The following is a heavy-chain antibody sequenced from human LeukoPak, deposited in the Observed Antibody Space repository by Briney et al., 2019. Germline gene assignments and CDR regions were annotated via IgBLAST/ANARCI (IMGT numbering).Heavy chain of an antibody. J-gene: IGHJ4*02. Sequence: GESLKISCKGSGYSFTNYWIGWVRQMPGKGLEWMGIIHPGDSDTRYSPTFQGQVTISIDKSISTAYLQWSSLKASDTAMYYCARSPFYYFDYWGQGTLVSV. CDR2: IHPGDSDT. CDR1: GYSFTNYW. CDR3: ARSPFYYFDY. D-gene: IGHD2-8*01. V-gene: IGHV5-51*01.